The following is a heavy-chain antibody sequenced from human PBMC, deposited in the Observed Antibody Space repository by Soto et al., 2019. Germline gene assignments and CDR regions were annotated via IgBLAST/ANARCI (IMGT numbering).Heavy chain of an antibody. CDR2: VNPNAGSA. CDR3: ARGGDIPSAPFDS. CDR1: GYTFTGYY. J-gene: IGHJ5*01. V-gene: IGHV1-46*01. Sequence: GASVKVSCTASGYTFTGYYIHWVRQAPGQGLEWMGIVNPNAGSADYAQRFQGRVIMTRDKSSSTVYMELSSLRSEDTAVYFCARGGDIPSAPFDSWGRGTSVTVSS. D-gene: IGHD2-15*01.